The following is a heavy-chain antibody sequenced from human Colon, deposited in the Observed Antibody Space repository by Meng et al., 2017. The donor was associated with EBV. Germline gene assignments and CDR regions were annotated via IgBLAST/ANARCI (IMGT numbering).Heavy chain of an antibody. V-gene: IGHV4-34*01. Sequence: VLLHQLGAGLLKPSETRSLTCTVNGGSFSGYVWSWVRQPPGKGMEWIGEVSHPGSANYNPSLKSRVTISVDASEKQFSLRLTSVTAADSAVYYCARVPTTGYKDHWGQGTLVTVSS. D-gene: IGHD3-9*01. J-gene: IGHJ4*02. CDR1: GGSFSGYV. CDR2: VSHPGSA. CDR3: ARVPTTGYKDH.